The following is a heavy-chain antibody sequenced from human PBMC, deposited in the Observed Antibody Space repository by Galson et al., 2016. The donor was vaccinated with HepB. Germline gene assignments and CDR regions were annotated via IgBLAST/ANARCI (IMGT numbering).Heavy chain of an antibody. Sequence: SLRLSCAASGFTFRGYAMSWVRQAPGKGLEWVSVISSRGDSAYYGDSVKGRFTISSDNPKNTLYLQMNSLRVEDTALYYCVYGGDSDTVAFGTYWGQGALVTVSS. D-gene: IGHD4-23*01. CDR2: ISSRGDSA. J-gene: IGHJ4*02. CDR3: VYGGDSDTVAFGTY. V-gene: IGHV3-23*01. CDR1: GFTFRGYA.